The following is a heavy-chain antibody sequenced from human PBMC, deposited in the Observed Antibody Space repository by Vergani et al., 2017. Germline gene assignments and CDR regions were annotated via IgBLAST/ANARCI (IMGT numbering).Heavy chain of an antibody. J-gene: IGHJ4*02. CDR3: ARGKVTAARGMVATMGY. D-gene: IGHD5-12*01. CDR2: INPNSGDT. V-gene: IGHV1-2*02. Sequence: QVQLVQSGAEVKKPGASVKVSCKASGYPFTGYYMHWVRQAPGQGPEWKGWINPNSGDTNYAQKFQGRVTITRDTSSRPTYMELSRLRADDTAMYYCARGKVTAARGMVATMGYWGQGTLVTVSS. CDR1: GYPFTGYY.